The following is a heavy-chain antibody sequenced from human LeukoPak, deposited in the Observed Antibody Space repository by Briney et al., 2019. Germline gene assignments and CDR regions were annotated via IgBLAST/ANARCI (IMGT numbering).Heavy chain of an antibody. CDR1: GFTFSNYW. V-gene: IGHV3-74*01. Sequence: GGSLRLSCAASGFTFSNYWMHWVRQAPGKGLLWVSRISGDGSSTSYADSVKGRFTISRDNAKNTLYLQMNSLSAEDTAVYYCVRAGALVIREYYFDYWGQGTLVTVSS. CDR3: VRAGALVIREYYFDY. J-gene: IGHJ4*02. CDR2: ISGDGSST. D-gene: IGHD3-9*01.